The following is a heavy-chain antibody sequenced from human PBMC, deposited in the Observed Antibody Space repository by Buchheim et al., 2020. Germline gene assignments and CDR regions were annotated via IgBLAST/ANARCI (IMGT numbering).Heavy chain of an antibody. Sequence: EVQLLESGGGLVQPGGSLRLSCAASGFTFSSYAMSWVRQAPGKGLEWVSAISGSGGSTYYADSVKGRFTLSRDNSKNTLYLQMNSLRAEDTAVYYCASCLVKYYYYYYGMDVWGQGTT. V-gene: IGHV3-23*01. J-gene: IGHJ6*02. CDR2: ISGSGGST. CDR1: GFTFSSYA. CDR3: ASCLVKYYYYYYGMDV. D-gene: IGHD5/OR15-5a*01.